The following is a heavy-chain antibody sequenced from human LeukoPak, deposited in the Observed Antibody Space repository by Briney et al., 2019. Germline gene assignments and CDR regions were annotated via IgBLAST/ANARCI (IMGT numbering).Heavy chain of an antibody. CDR1: GFAFSSYA. V-gene: IGHV3-23*01. CDR2: ISGSGGST. CDR3: AKTTYYDFWSGYPFDY. D-gene: IGHD3-3*01. Sequence: GGSLRLSCAASGFAFSSYAMSWVRQAPGKGLEWVSAISGSGGSTYYADSVKGRFTISRDNSKNTLYLQMNSLRAEDTAVYYCAKTTYYDFWSGYPFDYWGQGTLVTVSS. J-gene: IGHJ4*02.